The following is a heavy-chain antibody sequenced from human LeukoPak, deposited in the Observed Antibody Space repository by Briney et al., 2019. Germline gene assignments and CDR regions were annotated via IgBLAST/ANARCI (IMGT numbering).Heavy chain of an antibody. CDR1: GFTFSSYS. V-gene: IGHV3-21*01. Sequence: PGGSLRLSCAASGFTFSSYSMTWVRQAPGKGLEWVSFISSGSRYIYYADSVRGRFTISRDNAQRSLYLLMNSVRATDKAVYYTASDRFTGASRLFVVQWGQGTLVTVSS. J-gene: IGHJ4*02. D-gene: IGHD3-3*01. CDR3: ASDRFTGASRLFVVQ. CDR2: ISSGSRYI.